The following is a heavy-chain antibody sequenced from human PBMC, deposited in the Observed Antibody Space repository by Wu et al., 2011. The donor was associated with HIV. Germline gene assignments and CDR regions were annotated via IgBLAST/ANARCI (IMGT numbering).Heavy chain of an antibody. J-gene: IGHJ4*02. D-gene: IGHD3-10*01. Sequence: QVQLVQSGAEVKKPGASVKVSCKASGYTFSDYYIHWVRQAPGQGLEWMGWTSAYNGDTNYAQKFQGRVTITADKSTSTAYMELSSLRSEDTAVYYCALRTRAGSGSDYWGQGTLVTVSS. CDR1: GYTFSDYY. CDR3: ALRTRAGSGSDY. CDR2: TSAYNGDT. V-gene: IGHV1-2*02.